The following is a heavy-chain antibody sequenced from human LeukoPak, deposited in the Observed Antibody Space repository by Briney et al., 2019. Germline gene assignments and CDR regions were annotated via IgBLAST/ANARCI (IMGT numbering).Heavy chain of an antibody. D-gene: IGHD6-6*01. CDR2: INHSGST. Sequence: PSETLSLTCAVYGGSFSGYYWSWIRQPPGKGLEWIGEINHSGSTNYNPSLKSRVTISVDTSKIQFSLKLSSVTAADTAVYYCARGRRRAARPASPRHYYGMDVWGQGTTVTVSS. J-gene: IGHJ6*02. V-gene: IGHV4-34*01. CDR1: GGSFSGYY. CDR3: ARGRRRAARPASPRHYYGMDV.